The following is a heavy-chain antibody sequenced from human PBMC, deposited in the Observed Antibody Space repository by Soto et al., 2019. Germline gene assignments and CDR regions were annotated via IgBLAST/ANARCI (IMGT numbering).Heavy chain of an antibody. CDR2: ITSSSSYM. CDR1: GFTFSTYS. J-gene: IGHJ4*02. D-gene: IGHD2-2*01. Sequence: GGSLRLSCAASGFTFSTYSMNWVRQAPGKGLEWVSSITSSSSYMYYAGSVKGRFTISRDNAKNSLYLQMNSLRAEDTAVYYCARPGYCSSTSCYGFDYWGQGTLVTVSS. V-gene: IGHV3-21*01. CDR3: ARPGYCSSTSCYGFDY.